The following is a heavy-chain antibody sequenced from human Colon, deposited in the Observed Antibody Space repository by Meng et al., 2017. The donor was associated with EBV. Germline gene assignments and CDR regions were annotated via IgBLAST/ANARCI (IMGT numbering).Heavy chain of an antibody. J-gene: IGHJ4*02. CDR2: INHSGST. V-gene: IGHV4-34*01. CDR3: ARLYPPDQWLLTSDTSEY. D-gene: IGHD6-19*01. CDR1: GGSFSGHY. Sequence: QVQREQVVARLLKPAETLSLTCAVYGGSFSGHYWTWIRQPPGKGLEWIGEINHSGSTNYNPSLKSRVTISTDTSKNQFSLKVKSVTAADTAVYFCARLYPPDQWLLTSDTSEYWGQGTLVTVSS.